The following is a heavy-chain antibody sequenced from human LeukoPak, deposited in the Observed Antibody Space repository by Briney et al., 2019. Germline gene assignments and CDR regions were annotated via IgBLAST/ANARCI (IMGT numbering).Heavy chain of an antibody. J-gene: IGHJ5*02. CDR1: GYTFTSYY. CDR3: ARAYTAMVYWFDP. CDR2: INPSGGDT. D-gene: IGHD5-18*01. Sequence: ASVKVSCKASGYTFTSYYMHWVRQAPGQGLEWMEIINPSGGDTSYAQKFQGRVTMTRDTSTSTVYMELSSLRSEDTAVYYCARAYTAMVYWFDPWGQGTLVTVSS. V-gene: IGHV1-46*01.